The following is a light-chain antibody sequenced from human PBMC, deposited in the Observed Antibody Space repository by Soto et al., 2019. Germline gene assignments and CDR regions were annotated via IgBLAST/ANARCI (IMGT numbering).Light chain of an antibody. V-gene: IGKV3-20*01. CDR2: GAS. Sequence: EVVLTQSPGTLSLSPGGRATLSCRASQSVRNTYFAWYQQKLGQAPRLLLYGASSRATGIPDRFSGSGSGTDFTLTISRLEPEDFAVYYCQQYGSSPYTFGQGTKLEIK. J-gene: IGKJ2*01. CDR3: QQYGSSPYT. CDR1: QSVRNTY.